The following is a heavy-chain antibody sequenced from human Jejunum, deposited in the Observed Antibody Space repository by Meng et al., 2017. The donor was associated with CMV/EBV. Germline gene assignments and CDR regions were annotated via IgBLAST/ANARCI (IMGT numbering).Heavy chain of an antibody. CDR1: FSLTSSGVG. V-gene: IGHV2-5*02. Sequence: FSLTSSGVGVGWIRQHPGKALEWLALIYGDDDKRYSPSLNTRLTITKDTFKNQVVLRMTNMDPVDTATYYCAYSYCSTGTCYSFYYWGQGTLVTVSS. J-gene: IGHJ4*02. CDR2: IYGDDDK. D-gene: IGHD2-15*01. CDR3: AYSYCSTGTCYSFYY.